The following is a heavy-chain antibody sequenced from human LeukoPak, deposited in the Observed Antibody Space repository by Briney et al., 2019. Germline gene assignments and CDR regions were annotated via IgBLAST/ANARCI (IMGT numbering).Heavy chain of an antibody. V-gene: IGHV3-66*01. CDR2: IYSGGST. J-gene: IGHJ6*02. Sequence: GGSLRLSCAASGFTVSSNYMSWVRQATGKGLEWVSVIYSGGSTYYADSVKGRFTISRDNSKNTLYLQMNSLRAEDTAVYYCARGSVTTGPFGMDVWGQGTTVTVSS. D-gene: IGHD5-18*01. CDR3: ARGSVTTGPFGMDV. CDR1: GFTVSSNY.